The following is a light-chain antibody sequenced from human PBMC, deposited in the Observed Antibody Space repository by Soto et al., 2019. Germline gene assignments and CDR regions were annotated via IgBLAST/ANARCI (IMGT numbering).Light chain of an antibody. CDR2: WAS. CDR1: QSVLYSSNNKNY. V-gene: IGKV4-1*01. CDR3: QQYYRTPPT. Sequence: DIVMTQSPDSLAVSLGERATINCKSSQSVLYSSNNKNYLAWYQQKPGQPPKLLIYWASTRESGVPDRFSGSGSGTDFTLTISSLQAEDVAVYYCQQYYRTPPTFDQGTKLEIK. J-gene: IGKJ2*01.